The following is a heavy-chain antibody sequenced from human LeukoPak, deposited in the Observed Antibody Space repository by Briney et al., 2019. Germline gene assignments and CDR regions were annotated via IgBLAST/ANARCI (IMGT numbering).Heavy chain of an antibody. J-gene: IGHJ4*02. V-gene: IGHV4-59*01. CDR2: IYYSGST. D-gene: IGHD3-22*01. CDR3: ARVTGYMIEDYFDY. CDR1: GGSISSYY. Sequence: SETLSLTCTVSGGSISSYYWSWIRQPPGKGLEWIGYIYYSGSTNYNPSLKSRVTISVDTSKNQFSLRLRSVTAADTAVYYCARVTGYMIEDYFDYWGQGTLVTVSP.